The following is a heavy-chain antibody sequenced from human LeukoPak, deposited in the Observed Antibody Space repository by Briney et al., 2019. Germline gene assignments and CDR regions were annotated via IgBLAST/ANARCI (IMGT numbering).Heavy chain of an antibody. Sequence: GGSLRLSCAASGFTFSDYYMSWIRQAPGKGLEWVANIKEDGSEKYYVDSVKGRFTISRDNAKNSLYLQMNSLRAEDTAVYYCARVGLGVGSGRKASGFDPWGQGTLVTVSS. CDR3: ARVGLGVGSGRKASGFDP. CDR2: IKEDGSEK. D-gene: IGHD3-10*01. V-gene: IGHV3-7*01. J-gene: IGHJ5*02. CDR1: GFTFSDYY.